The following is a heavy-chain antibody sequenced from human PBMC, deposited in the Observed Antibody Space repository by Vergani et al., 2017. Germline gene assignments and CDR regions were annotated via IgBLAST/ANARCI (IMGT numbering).Heavy chain of an antibody. V-gene: IGHV3-23*01. CDR1: GFTFSSYA. D-gene: IGHD2-2*01. CDR2: ISGSGGST. Sequence: EVQLLESGGGLVQPGGSLRLSCAASGFTFSSYAMSWVRQAPGKGLEWVSAISGSGGSTYYADSVKGRFTISRDNSKNTLYLQMNSLRAEDTAVYYCAKDIVVVPAAAYYYYMDVWGKGTTVTVSS. CDR3: AKDIVVVPAAAYYYYMDV. J-gene: IGHJ6*03.